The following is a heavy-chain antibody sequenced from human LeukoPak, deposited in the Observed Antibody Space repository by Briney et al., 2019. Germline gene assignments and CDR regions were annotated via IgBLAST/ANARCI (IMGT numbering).Heavy chain of an antibody. CDR2: IKQDGSEK. CDR3: ARRYFDL. V-gene: IGHV3-7*05. CDR1: GFTFSSYG. Sequence: PGGSLRLSCAASGFTFSSYGMSWVRQAPGKGLEWVANIKQDGSEKYYVDSVKGRFTISRDNAKNSLYLQMNSLRAEDTAVYYCARRYFDLWGRGTLVTVSS. J-gene: IGHJ2*01.